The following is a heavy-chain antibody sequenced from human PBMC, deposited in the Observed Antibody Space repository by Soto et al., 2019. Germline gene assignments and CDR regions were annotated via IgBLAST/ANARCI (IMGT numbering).Heavy chain of an antibody. CDR1: GFTFSSYA. CDR3: AKVAPGRMITFGGVIAPFDY. CDR2: ISGSGGST. Sequence: PGGSLRLSCAASGFTFSSYAMSWVRQAPGKGLEWVSAISGSGGSTYYADSVKGRFTISRDNSKNTLYLQMNSLRAEDTAVYYCAKVAPGRMITFGGVIAPFDYWGQGTLVTVSS. D-gene: IGHD3-16*02. V-gene: IGHV3-23*01. J-gene: IGHJ4*02.